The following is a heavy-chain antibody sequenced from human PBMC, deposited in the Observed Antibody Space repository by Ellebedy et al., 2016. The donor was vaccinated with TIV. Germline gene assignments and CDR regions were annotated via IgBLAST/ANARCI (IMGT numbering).Heavy chain of an antibody. J-gene: IGHJ6*02. CDR3: AKARGSSVIDYNYFGMDV. Sequence: GESLKISCSASGFTFSSYAMQWVRQAPGKGLVWVSEINGGGSTTTYADSVKGRFTISRDNAKKTLYLQMNSLRAEETAVYYCAKARGSSVIDYNYFGMDVWGQGTTVTVSS. CDR2: INGGGSTT. V-gene: IGHV3-74*01. CDR1: GFTFSSYA. D-gene: IGHD2-21*01.